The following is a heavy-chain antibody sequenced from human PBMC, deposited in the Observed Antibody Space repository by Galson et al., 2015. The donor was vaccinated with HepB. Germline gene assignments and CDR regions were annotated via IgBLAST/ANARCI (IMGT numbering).Heavy chain of an antibody. V-gene: IGHV3-30*09. J-gene: IGHJ6*02. D-gene: IGHD2-15*01. CDR3: AGDKGNGDTATVTGRGYYYYGLDV. Sequence: SLRLSCAASGFTFSSHAMHWVRQAPGKGLEWVAVTSYDGSNKYYADSVKGRFAISRDNSKNTLYLQMNSLRGEDTAAYYCAGDKGNGDTATVTGRGYYYYGLDVWGQGTTVTVTS. CDR2: TSYDGSNK. CDR1: GFTFSSHA.